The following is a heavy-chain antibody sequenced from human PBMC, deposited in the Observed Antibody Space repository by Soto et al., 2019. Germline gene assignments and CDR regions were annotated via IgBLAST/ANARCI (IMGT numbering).Heavy chain of an antibody. Sequence: GASVKVSCKASGGTFSSYTISWVRQAPGQRLEWMGRIIPILGTANYAQKFQGRVTITADKSTSTAYMELSSLRSEDTAVYYCARDALQSPGYSSGWYTKFGHFDYWGQGTLVTVSS. J-gene: IGHJ4*02. V-gene: IGHV1-69*08. CDR2: IIPILGTA. D-gene: IGHD6-19*01. CDR1: GGTFSSYT. CDR3: ARDALQSPGYSSGWYTKFGHFDY.